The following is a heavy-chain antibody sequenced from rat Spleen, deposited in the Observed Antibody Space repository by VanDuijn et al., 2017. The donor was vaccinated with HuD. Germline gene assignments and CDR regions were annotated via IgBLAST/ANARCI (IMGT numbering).Heavy chain of an antibody. CDR1: GFTFNKYW. J-gene: IGHJ3*01. V-gene: IGHV5-31*01. Sequence: EVQLVESGGGLVQPGRSLKLSCVASGFTFNKYWMSWIRQAPGKGLEWVATITHIGGTTYYPDSVKGRFTISRDNAKSTLYLQLDSLRSEDTATYYCARQDTSGYSNWFAYWGQGTLVTVSS. D-gene: IGHD4-3*01. CDR3: ARQDTSGYSNWFAY. CDR2: ITHIGGTT.